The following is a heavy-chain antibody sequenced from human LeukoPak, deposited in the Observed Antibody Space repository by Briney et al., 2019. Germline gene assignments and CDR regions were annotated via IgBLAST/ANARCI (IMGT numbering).Heavy chain of an antibody. D-gene: IGHD2-8*02. J-gene: IGHJ4*02. CDR2: ISGSGGST. Sequence: GGSLRLSCAASGFTFSSYAMSWVRQAPGKGLEWVSAISGSGGSTYYADSVKGRFTISRDNSKNTLYLQMNSLRAEDTAVYYCATGVVSSPFFDYWGQGTLVTVSS. V-gene: IGHV3-23*01. CDR1: GFTFSSYA. CDR3: ATGVVSSPFFDY.